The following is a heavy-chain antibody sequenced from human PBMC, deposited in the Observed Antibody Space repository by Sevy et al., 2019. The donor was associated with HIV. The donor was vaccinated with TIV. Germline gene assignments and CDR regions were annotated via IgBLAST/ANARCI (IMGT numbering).Heavy chain of an antibody. V-gene: IGHV3-23*01. J-gene: IGHJ3*02. D-gene: IGHD2-8*01. CDR2: ISGSGGST. CDR1: GFTFSSYA. Sequence: GGSLRLSCAASGFTFSSYAMSWVRQAPGKGLEWVSAISGSGGSTYYADSVKGRFTISRDNSKNTLYLQMNSLRAEDTAVYYCAKESNDVVLMVYATGGAFDIWGPGTMVTVSS. CDR3: AKESNDVVLMVYATGGAFDI.